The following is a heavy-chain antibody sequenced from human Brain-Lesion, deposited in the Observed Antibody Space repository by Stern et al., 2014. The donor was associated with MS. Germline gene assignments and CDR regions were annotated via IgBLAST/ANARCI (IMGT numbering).Heavy chain of an antibody. D-gene: IGHD3-3*01. V-gene: IGHV1-2*02. Sequence: VQLVEAGAEVKKPGASVKVSCKTSGYIFTGYYIHWVRQAPGQGLEWMAWINPKTGGTTDAQKFQGRVTMSRDTSISTAYVELSSLTSDDTAVYYCARDQRGITIFGVVTDYYYLGMDVWGQGTTVTVSS. CDR1: GYIFTGYY. CDR3: ARDQRGITIFGVVTDYYYLGMDV. CDR2: INPKTGGT. J-gene: IGHJ6*02.